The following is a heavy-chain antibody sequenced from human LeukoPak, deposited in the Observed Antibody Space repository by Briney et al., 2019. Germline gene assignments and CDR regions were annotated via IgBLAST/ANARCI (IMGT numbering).Heavy chain of an antibody. D-gene: IGHD3-3*01. J-gene: IGHJ3*02. CDR2: ISSSSSTI. CDR1: GFTFSSYS. CDR3: ARKGKLLEWLLGDAFDI. Sequence: PGRSLRLSCAASGFTFSSYSMNWVRQASGKGLEWVSYISSSSSTIYYADSVKGRFTISRDNSKNTLYLQMNSLRAEDTAVYYCARKGKLLEWLLGDAFDIWGQGTMVTVSS. V-gene: IGHV3-48*01.